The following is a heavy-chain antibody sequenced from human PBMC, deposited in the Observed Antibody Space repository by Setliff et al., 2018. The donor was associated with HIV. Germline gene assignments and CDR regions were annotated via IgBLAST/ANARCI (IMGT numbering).Heavy chain of an antibody. CDR1: GGSFSGYY. Sequence: SETLSLTCAVYGGSFSGYYWSWIRQPAGKGLEWIGRIYTSGSTNYNPSLKSRVTISVDTSKKQFSLKLNSVTAADTAVYYCVREGMPGTSVGNWGQGTLVTVSS. V-gene: IGHV4-4*07. D-gene: IGHD6-13*01. J-gene: IGHJ4*02. CDR2: IYTSGST. CDR3: VREGMPGTSVGN.